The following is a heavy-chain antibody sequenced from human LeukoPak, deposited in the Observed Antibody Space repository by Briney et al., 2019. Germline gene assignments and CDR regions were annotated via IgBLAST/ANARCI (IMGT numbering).Heavy chain of an antibody. J-gene: IGHJ4*02. CDR3: ARSPLERRTGFLSY. V-gene: IGHV4-34*01. D-gene: IGHD1-1*01. CDR2: INRGGIT. CDR1: GGSFSGYY. Sequence: SETLSLTCAVYGGSFSGYYWNWIRQPPGKGLEWIGEINRGGITNYNPSLKSRVTISVDTSKNQFSLKLSSVTAAVTAVYYCARSPLERRTGFLSYWGQGTLVTVS.